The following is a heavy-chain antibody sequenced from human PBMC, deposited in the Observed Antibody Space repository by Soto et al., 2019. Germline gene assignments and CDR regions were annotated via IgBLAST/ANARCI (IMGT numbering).Heavy chain of an antibody. V-gene: IGHV1-2*04. J-gene: IGHJ4*02. CDR3: ARGYCSSTSCHFDY. D-gene: IGHD2-2*01. Sequence: QVQLVQSGAEVKKPGASMKVSCKASGYTFTGQYIHWVRQAPGQGLEWMGWINPNNGGTNYAQKFQGWVTMTRDTSISTAYMELSRLRSDDTAVYYCARGYCSSTSCHFDYWGQGTLVTVSS. CDR2: INPNNGGT. CDR1: GYTFTGQY.